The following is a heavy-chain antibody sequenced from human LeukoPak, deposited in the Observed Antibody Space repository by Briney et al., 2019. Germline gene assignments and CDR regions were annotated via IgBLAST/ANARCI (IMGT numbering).Heavy chain of an antibody. CDR2: ILYDGSNN. CDR1: GFTFSSYA. D-gene: IGHD5-12*01. J-gene: IGHJ3*02. CDR3: AKGGFSGGYQDAFDI. Sequence: GRPLRLSCAASGFTFSSYAMQWLRQAPGKGLEWVAVILYDGSNNYYAVYVQGRITISRDNSKNTLYLQMNSLIAEDSAVYHRAKGGFSGGYQDAFDIWGRGTMLTVSS. V-gene: IGHV3-30*18.